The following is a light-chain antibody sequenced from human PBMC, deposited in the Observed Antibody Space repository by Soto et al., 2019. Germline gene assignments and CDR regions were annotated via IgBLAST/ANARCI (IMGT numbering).Light chain of an antibody. CDR1: QSVSSN. V-gene: IGKV3-15*01. CDR2: GAS. J-gene: IGKJ2*01. Sequence: EIVMTQSPATLSVSPGERATLSCRASQSVSSNLVWYQQKPGQAPTLLIYGASARATGIPVRFSGSRSGTEFTLTISSLQSEDFAVYYCQHYNNWPFTFGQGTKLEIK. CDR3: QHYNNWPFT.